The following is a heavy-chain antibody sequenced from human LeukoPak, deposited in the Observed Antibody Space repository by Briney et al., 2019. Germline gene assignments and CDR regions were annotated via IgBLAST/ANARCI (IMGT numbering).Heavy chain of an antibody. CDR3: AKAIYSSSRMDV. J-gene: IGHJ6*02. Sequence: GGSLRLSCAASGFTFSSYAMSWVRQAPGKGLEWVSAISGSGGSTYYADSVKGRFTISRDNSKNTLYLQLNSLRAEDTAVYYCAKAIYSSSRMDVWGQGTTVTVSS. D-gene: IGHD6-13*01. CDR2: ISGSGGST. V-gene: IGHV3-23*01. CDR1: GFTFSSYA.